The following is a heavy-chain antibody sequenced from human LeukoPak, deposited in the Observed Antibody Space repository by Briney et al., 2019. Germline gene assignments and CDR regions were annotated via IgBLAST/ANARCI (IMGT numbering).Heavy chain of an antibody. CDR1: GFDLNTYE. CDR2: ITISGHTK. V-gene: IGHV3-48*03. Sequence: GGSLRLSCAASGFDLNTYEINWVRQAPGKGLEWIADITISGHTKNYADSVKGRFIISRDNAGTSLYLQMNSLRVEDTGLYYCARGDPHADLWGQGTLVTVSS. CDR3: ARGDPHADL. J-gene: IGHJ5*02.